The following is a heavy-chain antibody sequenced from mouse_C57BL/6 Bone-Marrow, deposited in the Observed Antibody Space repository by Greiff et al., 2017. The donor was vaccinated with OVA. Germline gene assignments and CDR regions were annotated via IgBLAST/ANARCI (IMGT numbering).Heavy chain of an antibody. CDR2: ISDGGSYT. CDR1: GFTFSSYA. CDR3: ARGIPFDY. Sequence: EVKLMESGGGLVKPGGSLKLSCAASGFTFSSYAMSWVRQTPEKRLEWVATISDGGSYTYYPDNVKGRFTISRDNAKINLYLQMSHLKSEDTAMYYCARGIPFDYWGQGTTLTVSS. J-gene: IGHJ2*01. V-gene: IGHV5-4*03.